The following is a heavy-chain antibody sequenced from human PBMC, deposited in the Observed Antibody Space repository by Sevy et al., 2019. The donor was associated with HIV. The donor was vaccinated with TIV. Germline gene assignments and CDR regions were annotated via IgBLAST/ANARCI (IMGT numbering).Heavy chain of an antibody. D-gene: IGHD2-2*01. CDR1: GFTFTSYA. CDR2: ISGSHGTP. V-gene: IGHV3-23*01. J-gene: IGHJ4*02. CDR3: TKSEWGNIGFYSRSSCYPFDY. Sequence: GGYLRLSCAASGFTFTSYAMSWVRQAPGKGLEWVSSISGSHGTPYYADSVKGRFTISRDNSKNTLYLQMSSLRAEDTAVYYCTKSEWGNIGFYSRSSCYPFDYWGQGTLVTVSS.